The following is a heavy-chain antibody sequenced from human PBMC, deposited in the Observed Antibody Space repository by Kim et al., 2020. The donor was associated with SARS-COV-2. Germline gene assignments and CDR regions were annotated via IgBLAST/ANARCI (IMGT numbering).Heavy chain of an antibody. CDR3: ARGSSSWYGETDGMDV. V-gene: IGHV4-39*01. Sequence: SETLSLMCTVSGGSINSRTYYWGWIRQPPGKGLEWIGSISYSGSTYYNPYLKSRVTISVDTSKNQFSLKLSSVTAADTAVYYCARGSSSWYGETDGMDVWGQGTTVSVSS. CDR1: GGSINSRTYY. J-gene: IGHJ6*02. CDR2: ISYSGST. D-gene: IGHD6-13*01.